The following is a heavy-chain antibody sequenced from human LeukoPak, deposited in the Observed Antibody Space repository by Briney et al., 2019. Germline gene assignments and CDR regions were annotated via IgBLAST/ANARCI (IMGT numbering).Heavy chain of an antibody. CDR1: GGSISSSSYY. D-gene: IGHD3-22*01. J-gene: IGHJ4*02. Sequence: SETLSLTCTVSGGSISSSSYYWGWIRQPPGKGLEWIGSIYYSRSTYYNPSLKSRVTISVDTSKNQFSLKLSSVTAADTAVYYCARLDYDSSGYYSCFDYWGQGTLVTVSS. CDR3: ARLDYDSSGYYSCFDY. CDR2: IYYSRST. V-gene: IGHV4-39*01.